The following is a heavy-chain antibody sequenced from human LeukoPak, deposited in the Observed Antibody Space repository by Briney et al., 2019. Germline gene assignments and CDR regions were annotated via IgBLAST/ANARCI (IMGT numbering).Heavy chain of an antibody. V-gene: IGHV3-23*01. CDR2: ISGSGGST. CDR3: AKERGNGVRGAFDI. J-gene: IGHJ3*02. Sequence: GGVLSLSCAASGFTFSSYAMNWVRQAPGKGLEWVSVISGSGGSTYYADSVKGRFTMSRDNSKNTLYLQMNSLRAEDTAVYYCAKERGNGVRGAFDIWGQGTMVTVSS. D-gene: IGHD4-17*01. CDR1: GFTFSSYA.